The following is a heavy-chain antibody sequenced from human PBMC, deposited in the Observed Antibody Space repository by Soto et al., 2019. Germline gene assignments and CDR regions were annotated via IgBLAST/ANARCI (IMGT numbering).Heavy chain of an antibody. J-gene: IGHJ4*02. CDR2: ISAGGST. CDR1: GFTFSDYA. V-gene: IGHV3-23*01. Sequence: GGSLRLSCTASGFTFSDYAMSWVRQPPEKGLEWVSVISAGGSTYCADSVKGRFTVSRANSKNTLYLQMNSLRAEDTAVYYCANVPIWCSSTSCYTEGFDYWGQGTLVTVSS. CDR3: ANVPIWCSSTSCYTEGFDY. D-gene: IGHD2-2*02.